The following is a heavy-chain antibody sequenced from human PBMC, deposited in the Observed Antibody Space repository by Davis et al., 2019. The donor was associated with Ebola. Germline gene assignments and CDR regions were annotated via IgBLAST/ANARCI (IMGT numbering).Heavy chain of an antibody. V-gene: IGHV3-23*01. CDR2: ISGSGDST. CDR1: GFTFTNYA. D-gene: IGHD1-26*01. J-gene: IGHJ4*02. Sequence: GGSLRLSCAASGFTFTNYAMSWVRQTPGKGLEWVSAISGSGDSTYYADSVKGRFTISRDNAKNSLYLQMNSLRAEDTAVYYCARGEEWELLTATTYFDYWGQGTLVTVSS. CDR3: ARGEEWELLTATTYFDY.